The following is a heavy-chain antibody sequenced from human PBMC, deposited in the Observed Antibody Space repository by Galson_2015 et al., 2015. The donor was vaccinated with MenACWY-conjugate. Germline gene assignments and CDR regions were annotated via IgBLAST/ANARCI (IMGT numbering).Heavy chain of an antibody. Sequence: SLRLSCAASGFPFSTYWMSWVRQAPGKGLEWVANIKQDGSEKYYVDSVKGRFTISRDNAKNSLYLQMTSLRVEDTAVYYCARDSLLQHLAPVCSHWGQGTLVTVSS. CDR2: IKQDGSEK. J-gene: IGHJ4*02. CDR3: ARDSLLQHLAPVCSH. CDR1: GFPFSTYW. V-gene: IGHV3-7*03. D-gene: IGHD6-13*01.